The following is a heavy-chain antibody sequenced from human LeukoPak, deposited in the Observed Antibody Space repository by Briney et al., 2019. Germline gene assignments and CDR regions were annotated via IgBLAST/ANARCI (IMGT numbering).Heavy chain of an antibody. D-gene: IGHD3-22*01. CDR3: ARDRYDSSGFTPTPDI. V-gene: IGHV3-21*01. CDR2: ISSSSSYI. J-gene: IGHJ3*02. Sequence: GGSLRLSCAASGFTFSSYSMNWVRQAPGKGLEWVSSISSSSSYIYYADSVKGRFTISRDNAKNSLYLQMSSLRAEDTAVYYCARDRYDSSGFTPTPDIWGQGTMVTVSS. CDR1: GFTFSSYS.